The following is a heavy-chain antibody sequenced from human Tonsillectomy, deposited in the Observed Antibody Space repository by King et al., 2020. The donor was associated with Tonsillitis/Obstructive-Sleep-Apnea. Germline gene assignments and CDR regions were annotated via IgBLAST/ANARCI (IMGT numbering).Heavy chain of an antibody. D-gene: IGHD7-27*01. V-gene: IGHV3-21*01. J-gene: IGHJ4*02. CDR2: ISSSSSYI. CDR3: ARVLSVPGEYYFDY. Sequence: VQLVESGGGLVKPGGSLRLSCAASGFTFSSYSMNWVRQAPGKGLEWGSSISSSSSYIYYADSVKGRFTISRDNAKNSLYLQMNSLRAEDTAVYYCARVLSVPGEYYFDYWGQGTLVTVSS. CDR1: GFTFSSYS.